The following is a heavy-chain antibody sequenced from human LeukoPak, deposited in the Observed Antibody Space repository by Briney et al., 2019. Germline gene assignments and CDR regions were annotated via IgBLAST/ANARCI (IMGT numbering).Heavy chain of an antibody. CDR1: GFSFSNYG. V-gene: IGHV3-23*01. CDR2: IIGSGYTT. CDR3: ANTYSSSSV. D-gene: IGHD6-6*01. Sequence: GGSLRLSCAASGFSFSNYGMNWVRQAPGKGLEWVSGIIGSGYTTYYADSVKGRFTISRDDSKNTLYLQMNSLRAEDTAVYYCANTYSSSSVWGQGTLVTVSS. J-gene: IGHJ4*02.